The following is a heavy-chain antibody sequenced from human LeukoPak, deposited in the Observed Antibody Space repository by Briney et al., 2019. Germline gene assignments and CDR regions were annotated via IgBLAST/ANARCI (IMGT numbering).Heavy chain of an antibody. CDR2: MNPNSGNT. CDR3: ARGDRGPSPWYYYYGMDV. Sequence: ASVKVSCKASGYTFTSYDVNWVRQATGQGLEWMGWMNPNSGNTGYAQKFQGRVTMTRNTSIGTAYMELSTLRSEDTAVYYCARGDRGPSPWYYYYGMDVWGQGTTVTVSS. J-gene: IGHJ6*02. V-gene: IGHV1-8*01. CDR1: GYTFTSYD.